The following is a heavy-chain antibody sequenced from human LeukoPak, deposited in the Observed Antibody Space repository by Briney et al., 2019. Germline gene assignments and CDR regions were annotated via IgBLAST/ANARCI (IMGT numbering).Heavy chain of an antibody. CDR3: ARDTSGTASGSYSDYYYGMDV. CDR1: GFTFSSYW. D-gene: IGHD1-26*01. CDR2: IKQDGSEK. J-gene: IGHJ6*02. Sequence: GGSLRLSCAASGFTFSSYWMSWVRQAPGKGLEWVANIKQDGSEKYYVDSVKGRFTISRDNAKNSLYLQMNSLRAEDTAVYYCARDTSGTASGSYSDYYYGMDVRGQGTTVTVSS. V-gene: IGHV3-7*04.